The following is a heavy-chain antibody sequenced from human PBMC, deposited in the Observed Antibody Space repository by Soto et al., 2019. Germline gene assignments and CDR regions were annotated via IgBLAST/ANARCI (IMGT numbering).Heavy chain of an antibody. CDR3: ARAKGIAARPYYYYYGMDV. J-gene: IGHJ6*02. D-gene: IGHD6-6*01. CDR2: IIPIFGTA. V-gene: IGHV1-69*13. Sequence: ASVKVSCKASGGTFSSYAISWVRQAPGQGLEWMGGIIPIFGTANYAQKFQGRVTITADESTSTAYMELSSLRSEDTAVYYCARAKGIAARPYYYYYGMDVWGQGTTVTVSS. CDR1: GGTFSSYA.